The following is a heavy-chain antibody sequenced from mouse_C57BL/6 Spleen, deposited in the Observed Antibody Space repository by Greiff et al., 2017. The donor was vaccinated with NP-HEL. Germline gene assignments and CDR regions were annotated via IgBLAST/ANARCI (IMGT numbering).Heavy chain of an antibody. CDR1: GFTFSDYY. J-gene: IGHJ1*03. Sequence: EVMLVESEGGLVQPGSSMKLSCTASGFTFSDYYMAWVRQVPEKGLEWVANINYDGSSTYYLDSLKSRFIISRDNAKNILYLQMSSLKSEDTATYYCARAYSNYPYWYFDVWGTGTTVTVSS. D-gene: IGHD2-5*01. CDR3: ARAYSNYPYWYFDV. CDR2: INYDGSST. V-gene: IGHV5-16*01.